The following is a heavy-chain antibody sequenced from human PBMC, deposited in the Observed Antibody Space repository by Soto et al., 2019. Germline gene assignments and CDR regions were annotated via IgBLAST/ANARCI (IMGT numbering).Heavy chain of an antibody. Sequence: TGGSLRLSCAASGFKFSNDAMSWVRQAPGKVLEWVSLISATGGGTYYADSVKGRFTISRDNSHNTLYLQVHSLTAEDTAVYYCAKDRRAGGNSAFYFDFWGQGAQVPVSS. J-gene: IGHJ4*02. D-gene: IGHD3-16*01. CDR1: GFKFSNDA. CDR2: ISATGGGT. CDR3: AKDRRAGGNSAFYFDF. V-gene: IGHV3-23*01.